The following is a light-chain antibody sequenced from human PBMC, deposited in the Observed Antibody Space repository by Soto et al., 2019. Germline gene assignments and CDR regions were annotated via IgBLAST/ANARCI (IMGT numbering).Light chain of an antibody. Sequence: EIVLTQSPGTLSLSPGERATLSCRASKSVSSTYLAWYQQKPGQAPRLLIYGAISRAADIPDRFSGSGSGTDFTLTTSRLEPEDFAGYYGQQYGGSSQITFGPGRRLEIK. CDR2: GAI. J-gene: IGKJ5*01. CDR1: KSVSSTY. CDR3: QQYGGSSQIT. V-gene: IGKV3-20*01.